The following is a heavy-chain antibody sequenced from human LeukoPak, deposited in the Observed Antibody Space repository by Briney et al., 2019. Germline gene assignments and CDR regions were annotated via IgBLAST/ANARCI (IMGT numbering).Heavy chain of an antibody. CDR1: RGSFSGYF. CDR3: ARVGSGSASHTFDH. Sequence: SETLSLTCAVYRGSFSGYFWSWIRQPPGKGLGWIGEINHSGSTNYNPSLKSRVTISADTSTNHFSLTLSSVTAADTAVYYCARVGSGSASHTFDHWGQGTLVTVSS. D-gene: IGHD1-14*01. J-gene: IGHJ4*02. V-gene: IGHV4-34*01. CDR2: INHSGST.